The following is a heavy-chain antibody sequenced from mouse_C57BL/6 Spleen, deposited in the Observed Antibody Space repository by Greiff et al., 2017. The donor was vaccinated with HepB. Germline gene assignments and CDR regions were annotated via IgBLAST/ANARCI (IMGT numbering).Heavy chain of an antibody. D-gene: IGHD1-1*01. CDR1: GYTFTSYW. J-gene: IGHJ1*03. CDR2: IYPGSGST. V-gene: IGHV1-55*01. Sequence: VQLQQPGAELVKPGASVMMSCKASGYTFTSYWITWVKQRPGQGLEWIGDIYPGSGSTNYNEKFKSKATLTVDTSSSTAYMQLSSLTSEDSAVYYCARAPHYYGSSYGYFDVWGTGTTVTVSS. CDR3: ARAPHYYGSSYGYFDV.